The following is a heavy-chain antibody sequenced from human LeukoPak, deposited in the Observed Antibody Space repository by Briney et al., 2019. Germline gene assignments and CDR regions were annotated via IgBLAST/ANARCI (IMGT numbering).Heavy chain of an antibody. Sequence: SHTLSLMCGLCGDIFSRCCSLSWLGPCPSTGVEWMDKTYYTSNWYNDYVVSVKSRITINPDTSKNQFSLQLNSVTPEDTAVYYCARGGQADGYSADEAIDIWGQGTMVTVS. CDR3: ARGGQADGYSADEAIDI. CDR2: TYYTSNWYN. V-gene: IGHV6-1*01. J-gene: IGHJ3*02. CDR1: GDIFSRCCS. D-gene: IGHD5-18*01.